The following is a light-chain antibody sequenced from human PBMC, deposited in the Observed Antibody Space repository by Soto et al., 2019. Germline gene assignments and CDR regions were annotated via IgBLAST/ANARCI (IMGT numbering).Light chain of an antibody. CDR2: KAS. CDR3: QQYSDNWT. V-gene: IGKV1-5*03. Sequence: DIQMTQSPSNLSASVGDRVTITCRASQSIVGWLAWYQQKPGKAPKLLIYKASTLQSGVPSRFSGSGSGTEFTLTISSLQPDDSATYYCQQYSDNWTFGQGTKVEIK. CDR1: QSIVGW. J-gene: IGKJ1*01.